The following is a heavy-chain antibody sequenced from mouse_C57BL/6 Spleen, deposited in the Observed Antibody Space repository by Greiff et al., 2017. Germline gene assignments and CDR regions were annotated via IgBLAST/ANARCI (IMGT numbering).Heavy chain of an antibody. CDR1: GYTFTSYW. CDR3: ATRATVAWFAY. Sequence: QVQLQQPGAELVKPGASVKLSCKASGYTFTSYWMQWVKQRPGQGLEWIGEIDPSDSYTNYNQKFKGKATLTVETSSSTAYMQLSSLTSEDSAVYYCATRATVAWFAYWGQGTLVTVSA. J-gene: IGHJ3*01. CDR2: IDPSDSYT. V-gene: IGHV1-50*01. D-gene: IGHD1-1*01.